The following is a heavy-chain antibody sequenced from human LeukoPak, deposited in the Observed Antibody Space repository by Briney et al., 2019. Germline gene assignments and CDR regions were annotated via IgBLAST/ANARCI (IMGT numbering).Heavy chain of an antibody. Sequence: ASVTVSCKASGYTFTSYGISWVRQAPGQGLEWMGWISAYNGNTNYSQKLQGRVTMTTDTSTSTAYMELRSLRSDDTAVYYCARDEAHYYDSSGPIDYWGQGTLVTVSS. J-gene: IGHJ4*02. CDR3: ARDEAHYYDSSGPIDY. D-gene: IGHD3-22*01. CDR1: GYTFTSYG. V-gene: IGHV1-18*01. CDR2: ISAYNGNT.